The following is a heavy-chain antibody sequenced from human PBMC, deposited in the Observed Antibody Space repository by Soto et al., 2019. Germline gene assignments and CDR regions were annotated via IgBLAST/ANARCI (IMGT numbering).Heavy chain of an antibody. CDR1: GGSISSYY. J-gene: IGHJ3*02. CDR3: ARNDYGDYVGAFDI. V-gene: IGHV4-59*01. Sequence: QVQLQESGPGLVKPSETLSLTCTVSGGSISSYYWSWIRQPPGKGLEWIGYIYYSGSTNYNPSLKSRVPISVDTSKNQFSLKLSSVTAADTAVYYCARNDYGDYVGAFDIWGQGTMVTVSS. CDR2: IYYSGST. D-gene: IGHD4-17*01.